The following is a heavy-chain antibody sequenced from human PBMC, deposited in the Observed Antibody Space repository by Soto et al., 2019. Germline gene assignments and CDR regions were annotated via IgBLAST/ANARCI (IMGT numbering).Heavy chain of an antibody. CDR3: ARDNPYCSGGSCRWFDP. Sequence: ASVKVSCKASGYTFTIYYMHWVRQAPGQGLEWMGIINPSGGSTSYAQKFQGRVTITRDTSASTAYMELSSLRSEDTAVYYCARDNPYCSGGSCRWFDPWDQGTLVTVSS. CDR2: INPSGGST. V-gene: IGHV1-46*01. J-gene: IGHJ5*02. D-gene: IGHD2-15*01. CDR1: GYTFTIYY.